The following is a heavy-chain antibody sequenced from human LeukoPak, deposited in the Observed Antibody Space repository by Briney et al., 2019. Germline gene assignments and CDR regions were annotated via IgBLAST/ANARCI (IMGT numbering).Heavy chain of an antibody. CDR2: IIPIFGTA. J-gene: IGHJ5*02. V-gene: IGHV1-69*13. CDR3: ARATYCSSISYCLCNGIDP. CDR1: GGTFSSYA. Sequence: ASVKVSCKASGGTFSSYAISWVRQAPGQGLEWMGGIIPIFGTANYAQKFQGRVTITADESTSTAYMELSSLRSEDTAVYYCARATYCSSISYCLCNGIDPWGQGTLVTVSS. D-gene: IGHD2-2*01.